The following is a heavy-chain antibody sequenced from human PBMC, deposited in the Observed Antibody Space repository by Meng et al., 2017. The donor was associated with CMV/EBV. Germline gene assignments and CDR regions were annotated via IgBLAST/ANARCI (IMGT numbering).Heavy chain of an antibody. Sequence: GESLKISCAASGFTFSSYSMNWVRQAPGKGLEWVSSISGSSSYIYYADSVKGRFTISRDNAKNSLYLQMNSLRAEDTAVYYCARASTELELLSGFDYWGQGTLVTVSS. CDR2: ISGSSSYI. J-gene: IGHJ4*02. V-gene: IGHV3-21*01. CDR1: GFTFSSYS. D-gene: IGHD1-7*01. CDR3: ARASTELELLSGFDY.